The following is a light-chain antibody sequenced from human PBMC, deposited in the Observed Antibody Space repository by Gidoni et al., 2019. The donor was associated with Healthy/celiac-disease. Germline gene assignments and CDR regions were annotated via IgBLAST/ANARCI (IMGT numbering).Light chain of an antibody. Sequence: EIVLTQSPATLSLSPGERATLSCRASQSVSSYLAWYQQKPGQAPRLLIYDASNRATGIPARFSGSGSGTYFTLTISSLEPEDFAVYYCQQRSNGGVYTFGQGTKLEIK. V-gene: IGKV3-11*01. CDR2: DAS. CDR1: QSVSSY. J-gene: IGKJ2*01. CDR3: QQRSNGGVYT.